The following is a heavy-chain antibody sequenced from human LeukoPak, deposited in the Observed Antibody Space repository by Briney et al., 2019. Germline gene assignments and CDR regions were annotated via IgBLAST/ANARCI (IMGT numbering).Heavy chain of an antibody. V-gene: IGHV3-43*02. Sequence: GGSLRLSCAASGFPFSSYGMHWVRQAPGKGLEWVSLISADGGSTFSADSVKGRFSISRDNSKNSLYLQMNSLRSEDTAMYYCAKESGKFDYWGQGTLVAVSS. CDR3: AKESGKFDY. CDR1: GFPFSSYG. CDR2: ISADGGST. J-gene: IGHJ4*02.